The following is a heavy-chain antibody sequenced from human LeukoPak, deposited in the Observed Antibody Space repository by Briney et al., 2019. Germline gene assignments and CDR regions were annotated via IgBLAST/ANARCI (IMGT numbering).Heavy chain of an antibody. D-gene: IGHD5-18*01. CDR2: IYYSGGT. CDR3: ARGPPLQLWTSYFDY. CDR1: GGSIGSSRYY. V-gene: IGHV4-39*02. Sequence: QPSETLSLTCTVSGGSIGSSRYYWGWIRQPPGKGLEWIGSIYYSGGTYYNPSLKSRVTISVDTSKNHFSLKLGSVTAADTAVYYCARGPPLQLWTSYFDYWGQGTLVTVSS. J-gene: IGHJ4*02.